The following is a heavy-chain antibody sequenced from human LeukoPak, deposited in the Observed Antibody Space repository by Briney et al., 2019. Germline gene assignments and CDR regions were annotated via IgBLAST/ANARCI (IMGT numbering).Heavy chain of an antibody. D-gene: IGHD3-22*01. V-gene: IGHV4-59*01. Sequence: PSETLSLTCTVSGGSISSYYWSWIRQPPGKGLEWIGYIYYSGSTNYNPSLKSRVTISVDTSKNQFSLKLSSVTAADTAVYYCARTTYYYDSSGYLASTCFDYWGQGTLVTVSS. CDR3: ARTTYYYDSSGYLASTCFDY. J-gene: IGHJ4*02. CDR2: IYYSGST. CDR1: GGSISSYY.